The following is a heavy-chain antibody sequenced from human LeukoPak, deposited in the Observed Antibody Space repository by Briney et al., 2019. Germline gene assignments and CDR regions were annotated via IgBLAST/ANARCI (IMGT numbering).Heavy chain of an antibody. V-gene: IGHV3-15*01. J-gene: IGHJ3*02. CDR3: TTEGYCGGDCYSYAFDI. CDR2: IKSKTHGGTT. Sequence: GGSLRLSCAASGFTFNNAWMTWVRQAPGKGLEWVGRIKSKTHGGTTDYAAPVKGRFTISRDDSKNTLYLQMNSLKTEDTAVYYCTTEGYCGGDCYSYAFDIWGQGTMVTVSS. D-gene: IGHD2-21*02. CDR1: GFTFNNAW.